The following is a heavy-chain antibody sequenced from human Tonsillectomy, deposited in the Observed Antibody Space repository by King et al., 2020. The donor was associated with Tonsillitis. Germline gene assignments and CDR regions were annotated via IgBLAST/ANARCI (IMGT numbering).Heavy chain of an antibody. V-gene: IGHV1-8*02. CDR1: GYTFTSYD. J-gene: IGHJ6*02. D-gene: IGHD3-10*01. Sequence: VQLVESGAEVKKPGASVKVSCKASGYTFTSYDINWVRQAPGQGLEWMGWMNPNSGKTVYAQKFQGRVTMTRNTPISTAYMELNSLRSEDTAVYYCARGRCLWFGEFYYGMDGWGQGTTVTVSS. CDR2: MNPNSGKT. CDR3: ARGRCLWFGEFYYGMDG.